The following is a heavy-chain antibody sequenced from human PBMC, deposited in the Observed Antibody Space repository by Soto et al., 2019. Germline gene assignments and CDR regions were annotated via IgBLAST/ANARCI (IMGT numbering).Heavy chain of an antibody. V-gene: IGHV3-30*18. CDR1: GFTFSSYG. Sequence: QVQLVESGGGVVQPGRSLRLSCAASGFTFSSYGMHWVRQAPGKGLEWGAVISYDGINKYYADYVKGRFTISRDNSKNTLYLQMDSLRAEDTAVYYCAKDRGVTMDYYYYGMDVWGQGTTVTVSS. CDR3: AKDRGVTMDYYYYGMDV. CDR2: ISYDGINK. D-gene: IGHD2-8*02. J-gene: IGHJ6*02.